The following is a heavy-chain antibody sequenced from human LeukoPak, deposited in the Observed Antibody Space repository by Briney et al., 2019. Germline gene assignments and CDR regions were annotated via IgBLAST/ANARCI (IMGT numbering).Heavy chain of an antibody. J-gene: IGHJ4*02. CDR1: GFTFSSYA. V-gene: IGHV3-64*01. Sequence: PGGSLRLSCAASGFTFSSYAMHWVCQAPGKGLEYVSAISSNGGSTYYANSVKGRFTISRDNSKNTLYLQMGSLRAEDMAVYYCARDRFCSGGSCYSGFDYWGQGTLVTVSS. D-gene: IGHD2-15*01. CDR2: ISSNGGST. CDR3: ARDRFCSGGSCYSGFDY.